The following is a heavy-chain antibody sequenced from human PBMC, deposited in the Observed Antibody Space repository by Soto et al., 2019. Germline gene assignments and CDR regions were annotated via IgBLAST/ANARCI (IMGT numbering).Heavy chain of an antibody. CDR2: IYYSGTT. CDR3: ARSQRGRTAFTFDY. J-gene: IGHJ4*02. V-gene: IGHV4-61*01. Sequence: QVQLQESGPGLVKPSATLSITCAVSGDSVSNDNYYWSWIRQPPGKGLEWIGYIYYSGTTNYNSYLKSRLSLSVDMSKNQFSLKLASVTAADTAVYFCARSQRGRTAFTFDYWGQGALVTVSS. D-gene: IGHD3-16*01. CDR1: GDSVSNDNYY.